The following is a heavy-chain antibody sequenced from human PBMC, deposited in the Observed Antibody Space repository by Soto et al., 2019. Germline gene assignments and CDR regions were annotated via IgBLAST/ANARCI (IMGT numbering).Heavy chain of an antibody. J-gene: IGHJ4*02. CDR1: GFTLSSYA. CDR3: AKPLLRYFDWFPAY. D-gene: IGHD3-9*01. CDR2: ISGSGGST. V-gene: IGHV3-23*01. Sequence: GGSLRLSCAASGFTLSSYAMSWVRQAPGKGLEWVSAISGSGGSTYYADSVKGRFTISRDNSKNTLYLQMNSLRAEDTAVYYCAKPLLRYFDWFPAYWGQGTLVTVSS.